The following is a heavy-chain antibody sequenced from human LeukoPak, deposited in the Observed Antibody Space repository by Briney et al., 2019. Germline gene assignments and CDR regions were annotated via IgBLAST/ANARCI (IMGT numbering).Heavy chain of an antibody. V-gene: IGHV4-61*02. CDR1: GGSISTGTNY. D-gene: IGHD1-26*01. J-gene: IGHJ4*02. CDR3: ARGLVGATFDY. CDR2: VYTSGST. Sequence: PSQTLSLTCTVSGGSISTGTNYWSWIRQPAGKGLEWIGRVYTSGSTSYNPSFKSRVTISVDTSKNQFSLKLSSVTAADTAVYYCARGLVGATFDYWGQGTLVTVSS.